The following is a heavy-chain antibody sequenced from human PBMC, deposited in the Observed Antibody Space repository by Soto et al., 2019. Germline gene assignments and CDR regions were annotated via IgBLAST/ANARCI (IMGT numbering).Heavy chain of an antibody. Sequence: VGSLRLSCAASGFTFSSYAMSWVRQAPGKGLEWVSAISGSGGSTYYADSVKGRFTISRDNSKNTLYLQMNSLRAEDTAVYYCAKADYYDSSGYYSASVYWGQGTLVTVPQ. CDR2: ISGSGGST. J-gene: IGHJ4*02. CDR3: AKADYYDSSGYYSASVY. D-gene: IGHD3-22*01. V-gene: IGHV3-23*01. CDR1: GFTFSSYA.